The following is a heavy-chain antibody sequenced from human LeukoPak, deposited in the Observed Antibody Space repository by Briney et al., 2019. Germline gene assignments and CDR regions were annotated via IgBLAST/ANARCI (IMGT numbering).Heavy chain of an antibody. V-gene: IGHV4-4*07. Sequence: PSETLSLTCTVSGGSISSYYWSWIRQPAGKGLEWIGRIYTSGSTNYNPSLKSRVTMSVDTSKNQFSLKLSSVTAADTAVYYCAREYSSSSVYYYYYYMDVWGKGTTVTVSS. J-gene: IGHJ6*03. D-gene: IGHD6-6*01. CDR2: IYTSGST. CDR1: GGSISSYY. CDR3: AREYSSSSVYYYYYYMDV.